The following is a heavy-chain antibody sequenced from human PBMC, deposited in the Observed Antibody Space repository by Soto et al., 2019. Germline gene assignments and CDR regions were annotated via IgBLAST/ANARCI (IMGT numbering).Heavy chain of an antibody. J-gene: IGHJ4*02. Sequence: DVQLVESGGRLVQPGGSLRLSCAASGFIFSNFGLTWVRQAPGKGLEWVSHINAPATSTLYANSVRGRFAISRDNARNSVYLQMSSLTGEETAVYYCTRDPEGDLDFDYWGQGTLVTVSS. V-gene: IGHV3-48*03. CDR1: GFIFSNFG. CDR3: TRDPEGDLDFDY. D-gene: IGHD2-21*02. CDR2: INAPATST.